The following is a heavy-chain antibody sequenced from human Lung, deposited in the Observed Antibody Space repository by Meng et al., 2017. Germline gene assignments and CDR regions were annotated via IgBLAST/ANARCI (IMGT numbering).Heavy chain of an antibody. CDR3: VRRIEYSSSSGY. V-gene: IGHV3-23*01. CDR1: GFTFSSYA. CDR2: ISGSGGST. D-gene: IGHD6-6*01. J-gene: IGHJ4*02. Sequence: EVQLLESGGGLVQPGGSPRLSCVASGFTFSSYAMTWVRQAPGKGLEWVSSISGSGGSTYYADSVRGRFTISTDNSKNTVYLQMNSLRAEDTAIYYCVRRIEYSSSSGYWGQGTLVTVSS.